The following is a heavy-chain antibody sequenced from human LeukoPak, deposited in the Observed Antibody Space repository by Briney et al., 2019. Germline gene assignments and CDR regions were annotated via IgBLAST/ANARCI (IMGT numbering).Heavy chain of an antibody. D-gene: IGHD2-21*02. CDR1: GFTVSSNY. Sequence: GGSLRLSCAASGFTVSSNYMSWVRQAPGKGLEWVSVIYSGGSTYYADSVKGRFTISRHNSKNTLYLQMNNLRAEDTAVYYCASTPFPCGGDCYSPAFDIWGQGTMVTVSS. CDR3: ASTPFPCGGDCYSPAFDI. CDR2: IYSGGST. J-gene: IGHJ3*02. V-gene: IGHV3-53*04.